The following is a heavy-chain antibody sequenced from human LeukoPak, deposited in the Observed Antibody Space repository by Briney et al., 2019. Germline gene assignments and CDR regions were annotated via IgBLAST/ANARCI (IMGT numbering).Heavy chain of an antibody. J-gene: IGHJ4*02. CDR3: ARGGYSSGWKGGYYFDY. CDR2: IYTSGST. D-gene: IGHD6-19*01. V-gene: IGHV4-61*02. CDR1: GGSISSGSYY. Sequence: SETLSLTCTVSGGSISSGSYYWSWIRQPAGKGLEWIGRIYTSGSTNYNPSLKSRVTISVDTSKNQFSLQLSSVTTAGAAVYYCARGGYSSGWKGGYYFDYWGQGTLVTVSS.